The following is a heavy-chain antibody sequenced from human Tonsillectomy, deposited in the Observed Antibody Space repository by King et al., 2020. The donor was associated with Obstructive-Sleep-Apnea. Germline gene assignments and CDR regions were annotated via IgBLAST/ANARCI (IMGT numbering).Heavy chain of an antibody. CDR3: ARSPSAVVAAAISFDY. V-gene: IGHV3-30-3*01. CDR2: ISYDGSNK. Sequence: VQLVESGGGVVQPGRSLRLSCAASGFTFSSYAMHWVRQAPGKGLEWVAVISYDGSNKYYADAVKGRFTISRDNSKNTLYLQMNTLRPEDTAVYYCARSPSAVVAAAISFDYWGQGTLVTVSS. J-gene: IGHJ4*02. CDR1: GFTFSSYA. D-gene: IGHD2-2*01.